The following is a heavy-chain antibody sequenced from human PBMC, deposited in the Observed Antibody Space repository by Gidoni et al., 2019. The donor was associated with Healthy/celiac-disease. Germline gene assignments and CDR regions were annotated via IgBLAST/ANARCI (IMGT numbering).Heavy chain of an antibody. J-gene: IGHJ5*02. CDR2: ISSSSSTI. Sequence: LRLSCAASGFTFSSYSMNWVRQAPGKGLEWVSYISSSSSTIYYADSVKGRFTISRDNAKNSLYLQMNSLRDEDTAVYYCARGPDSSGGYVWFDPWGQGTLVTVSS. V-gene: IGHV3-48*02. D-gene: IGHD6-19*01. CDR3: ARGPDSSGGYVWFDP. CDR1: GFTFSSYS.